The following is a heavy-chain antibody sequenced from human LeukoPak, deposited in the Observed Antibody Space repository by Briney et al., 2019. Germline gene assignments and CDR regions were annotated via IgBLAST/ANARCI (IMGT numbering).Heavy chain of an antibody. CDR1: GGSISSGSYY. CDR2: IYTSGST. CDR3: ARARASYGSGSYKKYYYYYMDV. V-gene: IGHV4-61*02. J-gene: IGHJ6*03. D-gene: IGHD3-10*01. Sequence: PSETLSLTCTVSGGSISSGSYYWSWIRQPAGKGLEWIGRIYTSGSTNYNPSLKSRVTISVDTSKNQFSLKLSSVTAADTAVYYCARARASYGSGSYKKYYYYYMDVWGKGTTVTISS.